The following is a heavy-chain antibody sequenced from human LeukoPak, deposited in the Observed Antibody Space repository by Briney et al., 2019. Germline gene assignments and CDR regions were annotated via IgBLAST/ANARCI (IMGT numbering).Heavy chain of an antibody. J-gene: IGHJ1*01. Sequence: ASVKVSCKASGYTFTGYYMHWVRQAPGQGLEWMGWINPNSGGTNYAQKFQGRVTMTRDTSISTAYMELSRLRSDDTAVYYCARAESSSWYLPSHTEYFQHWGQGTLVTVSS. V-gene: IGHV1-2*02. CDR2: INPNSGGT. CDR3: ARAESSSWYLPSHTEYFQH. CDR1: GYTFTGYY. D-gene: IGHD6-13*01.